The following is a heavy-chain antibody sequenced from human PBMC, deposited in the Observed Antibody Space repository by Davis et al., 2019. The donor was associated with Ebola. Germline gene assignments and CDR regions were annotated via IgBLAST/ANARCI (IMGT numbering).Heavy chain of an antibody. D-gene: IGHD4-17*01. Sequence: ASVKVSCKASGYTFTSYGISWVRQAPGQGLEWMGWISAYNGNTNYAQKLQGRVTMTTDTSTSTAYMELRSLRSDDTAVYYCARDSRLTVTTPMDVWGQGTTVTVSS. CDR1: GYTFTSYG. J-gene: IGHJ6*02. CDR2: ISAYNGNT. CDR3: ARDSRLTVTTPMDV. V-gene: IGHV1-18*01.